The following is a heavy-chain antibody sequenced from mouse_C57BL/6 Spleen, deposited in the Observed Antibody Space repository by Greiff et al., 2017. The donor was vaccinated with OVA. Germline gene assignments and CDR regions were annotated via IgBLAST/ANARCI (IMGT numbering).Heavy chain of an antibody. J-gene: IGHJ1*03. D-gene: IGHD2-4*01. CDR3: AKEREPIYYDYEGSNWYFDV. CDR2: IWRGGST. Sequence: VQLQQSGPGLVQPSQSLSITCTVSGFSLTRSGVHWVRQSPGKGLEWLGVIWRGGSTDYNAAFMSRLSITKDNSKSQVCFKMNSLQADDTAIYYCAKEREPIYYDYEGSNWYFDVWGTGTTVTVSS. V-gene: IGHV2-5*01. CDR1: GFSLTRSG.